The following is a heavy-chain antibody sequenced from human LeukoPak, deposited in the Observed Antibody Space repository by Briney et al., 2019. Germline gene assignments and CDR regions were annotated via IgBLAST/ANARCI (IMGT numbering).Heavy chain of an antibody. D-gene: IGHD4-17*01. CDR3: ARDPGYGDYEGGPFDY. CDR1: GGSISSYY. J-gene: IGHJ4*02. Sequence: SETLSLTCTVSGGSISSYYWSWIRQPPGKGLEWIGYIYYSGSTNYNPSLKSRVTISVDTSKNQFSLKLSSVTAADTAVYYCARDPGYGDYEGGPFDYWGQGTLVTVSS. CDR2: IYYSGST. V-gene: IGHV4-59*01.